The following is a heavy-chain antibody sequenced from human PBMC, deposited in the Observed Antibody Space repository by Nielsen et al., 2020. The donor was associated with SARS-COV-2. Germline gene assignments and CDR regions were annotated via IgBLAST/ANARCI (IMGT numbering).Heavy chain of an antibody. V-gene: IGHV3-23*01. J-gene: IGHJ4*02. CDR1: GFTFSSYA. CDR2: ISGSGGST. Sequence: GESLKISCAASGFTFSSYAMSWVRQAPGKGLEWVSAISGSGGSTYYADSVKGRFTISRDNSKNTLYLQMNSLRAEDTAVYYCARARSSSSLLFDYWGQGTLVTVSS. CDR3: ARARSSSSLLFDY. D-gene: IGHD6-13*01.